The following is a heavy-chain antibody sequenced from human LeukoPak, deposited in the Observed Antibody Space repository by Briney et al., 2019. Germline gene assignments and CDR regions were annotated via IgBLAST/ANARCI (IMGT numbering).Heavy chain of an antibody. CDR3: ARNPYHYYDFWSGYYLSWFDP. V-gene: IGHV4-34*01. Sequence: SETLSLTCAVYGGSFSGYYWGWIRQPPGKGLEWIGSIYYSGSTYYNPSLKSRVTISVDASKNQFSLKLSSVTAADTAVYYCARNPYHYYDFWSGYYLSWFDPWGQGTLVTVSS. D-gene: IGHD3-3*01. CDR2: IYYSGST. J-gene: IGHJ5*02. CDR1: GGSFSGYY.